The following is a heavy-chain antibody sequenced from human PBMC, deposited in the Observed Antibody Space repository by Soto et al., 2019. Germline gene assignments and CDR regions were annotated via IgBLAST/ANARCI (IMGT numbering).Heavy chain of an antibody. CDR1: GGSISSSNC. CDR2: IYHSGST. V-gene: IGHV4-4*02. J-gene: IGHJ4*02. Sequence: QVQLQESGPGLVKPSGTLSLTCAVSGGSISSSNCWSWVRQPPGKGLEWIGKIYHSGSTNYHPSLKSRVTISVDKSTNPFSLKLSSVTAADTAVYYCARVYMVRGTIIRYFDYWGQGTLVTVSS. D-gene: IGHD3-10*01. CDR3: ARVYMVRGTIIRYFDY.